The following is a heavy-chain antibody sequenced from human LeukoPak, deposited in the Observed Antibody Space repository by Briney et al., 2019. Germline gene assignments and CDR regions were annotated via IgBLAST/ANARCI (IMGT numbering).Heavy chain of an antibody. Sequence: PGGSLRLSCAASGFTFSSYWMHWVRQAPGKGLVWVSRINSDGSSTSYADSVKGRFTISRDNAKNTLYLQMNSLRAEDTAVYYCAKDIRVFGVGGLDAFDIWGRGTMVTVSS. V-gene: IGHV3-74*01. CDR2: INSDGSST. D-gene: IGHD3-3*01. J-gene: IGHJ3*02. CDR1: GFTFSSYW. CDR3: AKDIRVFGVGGLDAFDI.